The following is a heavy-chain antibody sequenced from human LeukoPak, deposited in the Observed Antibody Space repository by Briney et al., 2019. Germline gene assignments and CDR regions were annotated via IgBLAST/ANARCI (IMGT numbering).Heavy chain of an antibody. J-gene: IGHJ4*02. CDR3: AKAAGAHSSSWGYFDY. V-gene: IGHV3-9*01. Sequence: GRSLRLSCAAPGFTFDDYAMQWVRQAPGKGLEWVSGISWNGGSIAYADSVKGRFTISRDNAKNSLYLQMNTLRAEDTALYYCAKAAGAHSSSWGYFDYWGQGTLVTVSS. CDR2: ISWNGGSI. D-gene: IGHD6-13*01. CDR1: GFTFDDYA.